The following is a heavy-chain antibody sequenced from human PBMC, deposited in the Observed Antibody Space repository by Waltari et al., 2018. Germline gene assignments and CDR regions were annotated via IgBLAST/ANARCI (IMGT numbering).Heavy chain of an antibody. CDR1: GFAFSTYD. CDR2: IGLVGET. D-gene: IGHD2-21*01. CDR3: AREHCGGRGCAGGWYFDL. Sequence: EVQLVESGGGLVQPGGSLRLSCVASGFAFSTYDFHWVRQITGKGREWVAAIGLVGETYYQRSLKGRFTISREDTKKSLYLQMNGLRAEDTAVYYCAREHCGGRGCAGGWYFDLWGPGTLVTVSS. V-gene: IGHV3-13*01. J-gene: IGHJ2*01.